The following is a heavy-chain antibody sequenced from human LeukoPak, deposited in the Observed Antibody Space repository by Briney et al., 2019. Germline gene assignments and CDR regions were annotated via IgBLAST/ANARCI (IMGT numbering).Heavy chain of an antibody. J-gene: IGHJ3*02. CDR3: ARHPSVTITGGAFDI. CDR2: TYYSGST. V-gene: IGHV4-30-4*07. D-gene: IGHD4-17*01. CDR1: GGSISSGGYS. Sequence: SQTLSLTCAVSGGSISSGGYSWSWIRQPPGKGLEWIGYTYYSGSTNYNPSLKSRVTISVDTSKNQFSLKLSSVTAADTAVYYCARHPSVTITGGAFDIWGQGTMVTVSS.